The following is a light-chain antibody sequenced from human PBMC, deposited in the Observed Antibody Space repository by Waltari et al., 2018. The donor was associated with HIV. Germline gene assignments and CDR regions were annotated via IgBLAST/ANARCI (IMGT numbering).Light chain of an antibody. CDR1: QRVSSN. CDR2: GAS. V-gene: IGKV3-15*01. CDR3: QQYNNWPPIT. J-gene: IGKJ5*01. Sequence: EIVMTQSPATLSVSPGERATLSCRASQRVSSNLAWYQQKPGKAPRLLIYGASTRATGIPARFSGSGSGTDFTLTISSLQSEDFAVYYCQQYNNWPPITFGQGTRLEIK.